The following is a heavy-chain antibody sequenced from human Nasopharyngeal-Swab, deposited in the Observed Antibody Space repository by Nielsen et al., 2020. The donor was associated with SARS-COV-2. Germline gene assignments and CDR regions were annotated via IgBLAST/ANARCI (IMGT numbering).Heavy chain of an antibody. CDR1: GFTFSSYS. J-gene: IGHJ4*02. CDR2: ISSSSSYI. D-gene: IGHD3-3*01. CDR3: ASAYYDFWSGDEYYFDY. V-gene: IGHV3-21*01. Sequence: GGSLRLSCAASGFTFSSYSMNWVRQAPGKGLEWVSSISSSSSYIYYADSVKGRFTTSRDNAKNSLYLQMNSLRAEDTAVYYCASAYYDFWSGDEYYFDYWGQGTLVTVSS.